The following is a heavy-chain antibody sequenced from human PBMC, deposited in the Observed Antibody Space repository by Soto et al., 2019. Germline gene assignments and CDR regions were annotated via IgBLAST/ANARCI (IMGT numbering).Heavy chain of an antibody. V-gene: IGHV4-31*03. CDR3: ARARAAAVTSGYFDY. J-gene: IGHJ4*02. CDR2: IYYSGST. CDR1: GGSISSGGYY. Sequence: QVQLQESGPGLVKPSQTLSLTCTVSGGSISSGGYYWSGIRQHPGKGLEWIGYIYYSGSTYYNPSLKSRVTVSVDTSKNQFSLKLSSVTAADTAVYYCARARAAAVTSGYFDYWGQGTLVTVSS. D-gene: IGHD6-13*01.